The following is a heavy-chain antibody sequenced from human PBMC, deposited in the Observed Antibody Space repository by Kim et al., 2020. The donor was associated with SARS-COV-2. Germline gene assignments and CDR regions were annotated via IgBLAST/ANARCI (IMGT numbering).Heavy chain of an antibody. V-gene: IGHV1-58*01. CDR3: AADWVGSGSYYYGMDV. J-gene: IGHJ6*02. D-gene: IGHD3-10*01. CDR2: IVVGSGNT. CDR1: GFTFTSSA. Sequence: SVKVSCKASGFTFTSSAVQWVRQARGQRLEWIGWIVVGSGNTNYAQKFQERVTITRDMSTSTAYMELSSLRSEDTAVYYCAADWVGSGSYYYGMDVWGQGTTVTVSS.